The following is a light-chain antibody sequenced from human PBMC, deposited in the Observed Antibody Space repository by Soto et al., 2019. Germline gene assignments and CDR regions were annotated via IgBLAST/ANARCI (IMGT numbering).Light chain of an antibody. V-gene: IGKV2-28*01. CDR2: LGS. Sequence: DIVMTQSPLSLPVTPGEPASISCRSSQSILHLNGNNYLDWYLQKPGQSPQLLIYLGSNRASGVPDRFSGSGSGTDFTLKLSRVEAEDVGIYYCLQALQNPVTFGQGTRLEIK. J-gene: IGKJ5*01. CDR3: LQALQNPVT. CDR1: QSILHLNGNNY.